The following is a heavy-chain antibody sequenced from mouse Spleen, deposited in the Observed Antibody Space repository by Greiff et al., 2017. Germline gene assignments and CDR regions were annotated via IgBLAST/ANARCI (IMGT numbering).Heavy chain of an antibody. CDR1: GYTFSSYW. V-gene: IGHV1-59*01. CDR2: IDPSDSYT. CDR3: ARETAYYSNPGFAY. D-gene: IGHD2-5*01. Sequence: VQVVESGAELMKPGASVKISCKATGYTFSSYWIEWVKQRPGHGLEWIGVIDPSDSYTNYNQKFKGKATLTVDTSSSTAYMQLSSLTSEDSAVYYCARETAYYSNPGFAYWGQGTLVTVSA. J-gene: IGHJ3*01.